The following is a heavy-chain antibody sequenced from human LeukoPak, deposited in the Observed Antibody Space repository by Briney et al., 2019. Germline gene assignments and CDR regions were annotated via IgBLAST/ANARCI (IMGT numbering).Heavy chain of an antibody. J-gene: IGHJ4*02. V-gene: IGHV3-64D*09. CDR3: VKITSVTGGDC. CDR1: GFTISAYA. CDR2: ISNNGGSS. Sequence: GGSLRLSCSASGFTISAYAMYWVRQAPGKGLEYVSGISNNGGSSFYADSVKGRFTISRDNSKNTLYLQMSSLRAEDTAVYYCVKITSVTGGDCWGQGTLVTVSS. D-gene: IGHD1-1*01.